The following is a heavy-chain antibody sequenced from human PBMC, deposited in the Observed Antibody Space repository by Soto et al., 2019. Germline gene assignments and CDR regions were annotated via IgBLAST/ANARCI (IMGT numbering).Heavy chain of an antibody. V-gene: IGHV4-34*01. J-gene: IGHJ4*02. CDR3: ARGSPSSWYFDY. D-gene: IGHD6-13*01. Sequence: PSETLSLTCAVYGGSFSGYYWSWIRQPPGKGLEWIGEINHSGSTNYNPSLKSRVTISVDTSKNQFSLKLSSVTAADTAVYYCARGSPSSWYFDYWGQGTLVTVSS. CDR1: GGSFSGYY. CDR2: INHSGST.